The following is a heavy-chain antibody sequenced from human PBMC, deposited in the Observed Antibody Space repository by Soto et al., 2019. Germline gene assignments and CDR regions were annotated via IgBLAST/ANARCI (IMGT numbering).Heavy chain of an antibody. D-gene: IGHD3-3*01. V-gene: IGHV1-18*01. CDR2: ISAYNGNT. Sequence: QVQLVQSGAEVKKPGASVKVSCKASGYTFTSYGISWVRQAPGQGLEWMGWISAYNGNTNYAQKLQGRVTMTTDTSTSTAYMERRSLRSDDTAVYYCARVPGYDFWSGPIRFDHWGQGTLVTVSS. CDR3: ARVPGYDFWSGPIRFDH. J-gene: IGHJ5*02. CDR1: GYTFTSYG.